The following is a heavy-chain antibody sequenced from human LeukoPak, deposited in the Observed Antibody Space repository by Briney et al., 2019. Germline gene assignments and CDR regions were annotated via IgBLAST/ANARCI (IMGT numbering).Heavy chain of an antibody. CDR3: AKGRGGSSGDY. CDR1: GFTFSSYD. V-gene: IGHV3-13*01. CDR2: IGTAGDT. Sequence: PGGSLRLSCAASGFTFSSYDMHWVRQATGKGLEWVSAIGTAGDTYYPGSVKGRFTISRDNSKNTLYLQMNSLRAEDTAVYYCAKGRGGSSGDYWGQGTLVTVSS. J-gene: IGHJ4*02. D-gene: IGHD3-10*01.